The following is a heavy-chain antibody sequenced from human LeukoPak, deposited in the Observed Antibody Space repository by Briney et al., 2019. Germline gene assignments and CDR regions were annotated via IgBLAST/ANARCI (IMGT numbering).Heavy chain of an antibody. J-gene: IGHJ4*02. CDR1: GFTFSTYD. Sequence: GRSLRLSCAASGFTFSTYDMHWVRQAPGKGLEWVALIWYDGSNKYYADSVKGRFTISRDNSKNTLSLQMNSLRAEDTAVYYCAKDLDIYGSGSFYKGFDYWGQGTLVTVSS. D-gene: IGHD3-10*01. V-gene: IGHV3-33*06. CDR2: IWYDGSNK. CDR3: AKDLDIYGSGSFYKGFDY.